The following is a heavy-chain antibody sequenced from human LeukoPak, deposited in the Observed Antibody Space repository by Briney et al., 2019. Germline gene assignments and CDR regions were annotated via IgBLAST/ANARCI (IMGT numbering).Heavy chain of an antibody. CDR2: ISGSGGST. CDR3: ANPFHDYGDYDLGEDAFDI. CDR1: GFTVSSNY. D-gene: IGHD4-17*01. V-gene: IGHV3-23*01. Sequence: PGGSLRLSCAASGFTVSSNYMSWVRQAPGKGLEWVSAISGSGGSTYYADSVKGRFTISRDNSKNTLYLQMNSLRAEDTAVYYCANPFHDYGDYDLGEDAFDIWGQGTMVTVSS. J-gene: IGHJ3*02.